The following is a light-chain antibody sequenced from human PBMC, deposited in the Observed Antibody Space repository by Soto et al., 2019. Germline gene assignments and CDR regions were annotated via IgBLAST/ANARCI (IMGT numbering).Light chain of an antibody. J-gene: IGKJ2*01. Sequence: EIGLTQSLGTLSLSPGERATLSCGASQSVNSSYLAWYQQKPGQAPRLLIYDASSRATGIPDRFSGSGSGTDCTITISRLEPEDFAVYFCQQYSSSPYTFGQGTKLEIK. CDR3: QQYSSSPYT. V-gene: IGKV3-20*01. CDR1: QSVNSSY. CDR2: DAS.